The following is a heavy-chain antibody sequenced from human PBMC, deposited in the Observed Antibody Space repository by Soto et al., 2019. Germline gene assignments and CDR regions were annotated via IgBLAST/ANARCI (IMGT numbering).Heavy chain of an antibody. CDR1: GFTFSDYY. J-gene: IGHJ6*02. CDR3: ARASGDFWSGYYTDYYYGMDV. CDR2: ISSSSSYT. Sequence: GGSRRRSWAASGFTFSDYYMSWIRQAPGKGLGWVSYISSSSSYTNYADSVKGRFTISRDNAKNSLYLQMNSLRAEDTAVYYCARASGDFWSGYYTDYYYGMDVWGQGTTVTVSS. D-gene: IGHD3-3*01. V-gene: IGHV3-11*06.